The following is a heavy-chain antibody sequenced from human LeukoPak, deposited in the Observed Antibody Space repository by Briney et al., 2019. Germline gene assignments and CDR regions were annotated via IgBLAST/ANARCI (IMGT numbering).Heavy chain of an antibody. J-gene: IGHJ4*02. CDR1: GFTFSSYS. D-gene: IGHD1-26*01. CDR2: ISSSSSYI. Sequence: GGSLRLSCAASGFTFSSYSMNWVRQAPGKGLEWVSSISSSSSYIYYADSVKGRFTISRDNAKNSLYLQMNSLRAEDTAVYYCARDQWELQSAADYWGQGTLVTVSS. CDR3: ARDQWELQSAADY. V-gene: IGHV3-21*01.